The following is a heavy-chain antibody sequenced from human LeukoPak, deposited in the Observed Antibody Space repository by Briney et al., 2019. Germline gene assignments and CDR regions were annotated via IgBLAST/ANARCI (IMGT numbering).Heavy chain of an antibody. J-gene: IGHJ4*02. V-gene: IGHV3-30*03. CDR3: ARNGYSSSWYGV. CDR1: GFTFSSYG. Sequence: GGSLRLSCAASGFTFSSYGMHWVRQAPGKGLEWVAVISFDGSNKYYADSVKGRFTISRDNSKNTLYLQMNSLRAEDTAVYYCARNGYSSSWYGVWGQGTLVTVSS. CDR2: ISFDGSNK. D-gene: IGHD6-13*01.